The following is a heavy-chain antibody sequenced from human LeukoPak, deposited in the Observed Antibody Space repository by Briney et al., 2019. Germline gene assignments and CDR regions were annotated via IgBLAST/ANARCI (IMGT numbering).Heavy chain of an antibody. J-gene: IGHJ5*02. CDR2: IWYDGSNK. D-gene: IGHD6-19*01. V-gene: IGHV3-30*02. Sequence: PGGSLRLSCAASGFTFSSYGMHWLRQAPGKGLEWVAVIWYDGSNKYYADSVKGRFTISRDNSKNSLYLQMNSLRAEDTAVYYFAKEIGYSSRGEGWFYPSGERALLSVPS. CDR1: GFTFSSYG. CDR3: AKEIGYSSRGEGWFYP.